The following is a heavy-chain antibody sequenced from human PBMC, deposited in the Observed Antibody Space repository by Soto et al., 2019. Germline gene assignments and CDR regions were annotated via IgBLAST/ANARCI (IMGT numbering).Heavy chain of an antibody. CDR1: GYTFTSYG. CDR3: ARGSVDTAIHDAFDI. D-gene: IGHD5-18*01. J-gene: IGHJ3*02. V-gene: IGHV1-18*04. Sequence: ASVKVSCKASGYTFTSYGISRVRQAPGQGLEWMGWISAYNGNTNYAQKLQGRVTMTTDTSTSTAYMELRSLRSDDTAVYYCARGSVDTAIHDAFDIWGQGTMVTVSS. CDR2: ISAYNGNT.